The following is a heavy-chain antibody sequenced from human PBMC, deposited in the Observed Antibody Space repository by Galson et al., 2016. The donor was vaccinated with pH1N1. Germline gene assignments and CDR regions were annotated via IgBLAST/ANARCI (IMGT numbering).Heavy chain of an antibody. V-gene: IGHV3-30-3*01. CDR2: ISSSGDNI. D-gene: IGHD5-18*01. CDR1: GFTFSIFA. CDR3: ARVRSSGYNYAQQFVD. Sequence: SLRLSCAASGFTFSIFAMHWVRQAPGEGLEWVAVISSSGDNIFYADSVKGRFTIPRDSSKNTLYLQMNNLRPEDTAFYYCARVRSSGYNYAQQFVDWGQGTLVTVSS. J-gene: IGHJ4*02.